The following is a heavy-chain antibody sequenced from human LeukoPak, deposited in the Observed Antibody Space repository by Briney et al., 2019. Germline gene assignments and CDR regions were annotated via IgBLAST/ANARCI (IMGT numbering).Heavy chain of an antibody. D-gene: IGHD1-26*01. V-gene: IGHV1-2*02. J-gene: IGHJ6*03. Sequence: ASVKVSCKASGYIFTRYFMNWVRQAPGQGLEWMGWINPNSGGTNYAQNFQGRVTMTRDTSISTAYMELSRLRSDDTAVYYCARDPSWELPFYYYYMDVWGKGTTVTISS. CDR1: GYIFTRYF. CDR2: INPNSGGT. CDR3: ARDPSWELPFYYYYMDV.